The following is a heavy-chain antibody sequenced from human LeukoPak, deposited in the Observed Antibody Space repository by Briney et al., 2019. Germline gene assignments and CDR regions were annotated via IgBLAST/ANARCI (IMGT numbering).Heavy chain of an antibody. CDR3: TKGRSNHY. Sequence: GGSLRLSCVASEFSFSDFWMGWVRQAPGKGLGWVANINQGGSETYYVDSVKGRFTISRDNAKKSLFLQMNSLRAEDTAVYYCTKGRSNHYWGQGTLVTVST. CDR1: EFSFSDFW. V-gene: IGHV3-7*01. J-gene: IGHJ4*02. D-gene: IGHD4-11*01. CDR2: INQGGSET.